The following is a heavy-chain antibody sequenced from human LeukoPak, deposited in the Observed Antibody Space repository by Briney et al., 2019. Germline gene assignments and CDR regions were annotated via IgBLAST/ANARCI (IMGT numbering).Heavy chain of an antibody. CDR2: IYYSEST. CDR3: ASLAYCGGDCYTDFDY. D-gene: IGHD2-21*02. Sequence: SETLSLTCTVSGGSVSSGSYYWSWLRQPPGKGLEWIGYIYYSESTNYNPSLKSRVTISVDTSKNQFSLKLSSVTAADTAVYYCASLAYCGGDCYTDFDYWGQGTLVTVSS. V-gene: IGHV4-61*01. CDR1: GGSVSSGSYY. J-gene: IGHJ4*02.